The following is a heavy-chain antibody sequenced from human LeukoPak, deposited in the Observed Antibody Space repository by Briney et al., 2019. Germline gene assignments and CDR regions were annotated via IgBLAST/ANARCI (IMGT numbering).Heavy chain of an antibody. CDR2: MKQDGSEK. CDR1: GFTFSSYW. D-gene: IGHD6-19*01. V-gene: IGHV3-7*03. J-gene: IGHJ4*02. CDR3: ARDRGWYDY. Sequence: GGSLRLSCADSGFTFSSYWMSWVRQAPGKGLEWVANMKQDGSEKYYVDSVKGRFTISRDNAKNSLYLQMNSLRVEDTAVYYCARDRGWYDYWGQGTLVTVSS.